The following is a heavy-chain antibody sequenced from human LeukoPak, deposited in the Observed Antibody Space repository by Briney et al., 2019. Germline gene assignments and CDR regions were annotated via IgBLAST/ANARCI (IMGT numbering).Heavy chain of an antibody. J-gene: IGHJ3*02. CDR3: ARSAAAYCGGDCYPDAFDI. CDR1: GGSISGYH. V-gene: IGHV4-4*07. CDR2: IYSSGST. D-gene: IGHD2-21*02. Sequence: SETLSLTCIVSGGSISGYHWSWIRQPAGRGLEWIGRIYSSGSTNYNPSLKSRVSMSVDTSNNEFSLSLTSVTAADTAVYYCARSAAAYCGGDCYPDAFDIWGQGTMVTVSS.